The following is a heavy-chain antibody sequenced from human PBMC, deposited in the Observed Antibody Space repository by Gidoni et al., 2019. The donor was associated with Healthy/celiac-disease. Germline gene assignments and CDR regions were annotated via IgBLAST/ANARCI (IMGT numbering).Heavy chain of an antibody. CDR1: GYTFTGYY. J-gene: IGHJ6*02. CDR2: INPNSGGT. CDR3: ARDLGGITTSLDV. Sequence: QVQLVQSGAEVKKPGASVTVSCTASGYTFTGYYMHWVRQAPGQGLEWMGWINPNSGGTNYAQKFQGRVTMTRDTSISTAYMELSRLISDDTAVYYCARDLGGITTSLDVWGQGTTVTVSS. D-gene: IGHD3-22*01. V-gene: IGHV1-2*02.